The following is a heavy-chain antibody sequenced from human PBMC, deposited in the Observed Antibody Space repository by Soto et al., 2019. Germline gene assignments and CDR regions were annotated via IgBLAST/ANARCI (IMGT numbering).Heavy chain of an antibody. CDR3: ATSYDTGFDP. V-gene: IGHV1-18*04. Sequence: QLQLVQSAAEVKKPGASVRVSCKAYGYPFIKYGISWIRQAPEQGLEWMGWIKVDSGYTNYAQKFQGRVTMTADTSSDTAFMELRSLILDDTAVYFCATSYDTGFDPWGQGTLVSVSP. D-gene: IGHD3-9*01. CDR2: IKVDSGYT. J-gene: IGHJ5*02. CDR1: GYPFIKYG.